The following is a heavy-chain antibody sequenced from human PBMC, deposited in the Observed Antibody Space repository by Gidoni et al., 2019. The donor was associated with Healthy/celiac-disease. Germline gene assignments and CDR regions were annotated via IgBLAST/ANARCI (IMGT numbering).Heavy chain of an antibody. V-gene: IGHV3-33*01. Sequence: QVQLVESGGGVVQPGRSRRLSCAASGCTFSSYGMHWVRQAPGKGLEWVAVIWYDGSNKYYADSVNGRFTISRDNSKNTLYLQMNSLRAEDTAVYYCARGRGYCSSTSCYLLDAFDIWGQGTMVTVSS. CDR1: GCTFSSYG. J-gene: IGHJ3*02. CDR3: ARGRGYCSSTSCYLLDAFDI. D-gene: IGHD2-2*01. CDR2: IWYDGSNK.